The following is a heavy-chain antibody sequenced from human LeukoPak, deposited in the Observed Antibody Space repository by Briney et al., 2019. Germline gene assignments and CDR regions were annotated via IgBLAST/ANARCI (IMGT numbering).Heavy chain of an antibody. V-gene: IGHV4-34*01. CDR2: INHSGST. CDR1: GGSFSGYY. CDR3: AQYSGYDFYY. J-gene: IGHJ4*02. D-gene: IGHD5-12*01. Sequence: SETLSLTCAVYGGSFSGYYWSWIRQPPGKGLEWIGEINHSGSTNYNPSLKSRVTISVDTSKNQFSLKLSSVTAADTAVYYCAQYSGYDFYYWGQGTLVTVSS.